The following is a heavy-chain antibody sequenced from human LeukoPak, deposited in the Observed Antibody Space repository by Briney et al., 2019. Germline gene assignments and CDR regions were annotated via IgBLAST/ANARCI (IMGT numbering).Heavy chain of an antibody. J-gene: IGHJ4*02. CDR1: GFTFSSYR. D-gene: IGHD3-22*01. CDR2: ISSSSSTI. V-gene: IGHV3-48*01. Sequence: PGGSLRLSCAASGFTFSSYRMNWVRQAPGKGLEWVSHISSSSSTIYYADSVKGRFTISRDNAKNSLYLQMNSLRAEDTAVYYCARDNGYYYDSSGYYGGDYWGQGTLVTVSS. CDR3: ARDNGYYYDSSGYYGGDY.